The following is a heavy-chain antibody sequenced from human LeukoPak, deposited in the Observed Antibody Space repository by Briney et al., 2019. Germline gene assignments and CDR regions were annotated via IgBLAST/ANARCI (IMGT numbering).Heavy chain of an antibody. V-gene: IGHV4-34*01. J-gene: IGHJ5*02. CDR3: ARVGGMRPAAAKVLRANWFDP. CDR2: INHSGST. D-gene: IGHD6-13*01. CDR1: GGSFSGYY. Sequence: TSETLSLTCAVYGGSFSGYYWSWIRQPPGKGLEWIGEINHSGSTNSNPSLKSRVTISVDTSKNQFSLKLSSVTAADTAVYYCARVGGMRPAAAKVLRANWFDPWGQGTLDTVSS.